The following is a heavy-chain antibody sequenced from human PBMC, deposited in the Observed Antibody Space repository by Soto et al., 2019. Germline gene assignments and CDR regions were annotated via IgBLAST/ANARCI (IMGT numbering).Heavy chain of an antibody. CDR1: GFTFGDYA. J-gene: IGHJ6*02. CDR2: IRSKAYGGTT. Sequence: PGGSLRLSCTASGFTFGDYAMSWFRQAPGKGLEWVGFIRSKAYGGTTEYAASVKGRFTISRDDSKSIAYLQMNSLKTEDTAVYYCTRDRRYDDFWSGYYSYYYGMDVWGQGTTVTVTS. CDR3: TRDRRYDDFWSGYYSYYYGMDV. V-gene: IGHV3-49*03. D-gene: IGHD3-3*01.